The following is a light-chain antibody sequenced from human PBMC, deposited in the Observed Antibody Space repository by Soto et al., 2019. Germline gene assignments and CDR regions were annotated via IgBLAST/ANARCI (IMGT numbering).Light chain of an antibody. Sequence: IQMTQSPCSVSASVREIVTITCRPSQDISSWLAWYQQKPGKAPKIMIYAASSLQGGVPSRFSGSGSGTEFTLTISSLQPEDFATYYCQQASSFPPTFGQGTRLEIK. CDR3: QQASSFPPT. CDR2: AAS. J-gene: IGKJ5*01. CDR1: QDISSW. V-gene: IGKV1-12*01.